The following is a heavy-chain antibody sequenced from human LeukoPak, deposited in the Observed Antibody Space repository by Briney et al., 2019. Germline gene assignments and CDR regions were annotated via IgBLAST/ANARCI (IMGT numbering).Heavy chain of an antibody. Sequence: SETLSLTCAVYGGSFSGYYWSWIRQPPGKGLEWIGEINHSGSTNYNPSLKSRVTISVDTSKNQFSLKLSSVTAADTAVYYCASQPEYCGGDCFRWFDPWGQGTLVTVSS. CDR1: GGSFSGYY. V-gene: IGHV4-34*01. D-gene: IGHD2-21*02. J-gene: IGHJ5*02. CDR3: ASQPEYCGGDCFRWFDP. CDR2: INHSGST.